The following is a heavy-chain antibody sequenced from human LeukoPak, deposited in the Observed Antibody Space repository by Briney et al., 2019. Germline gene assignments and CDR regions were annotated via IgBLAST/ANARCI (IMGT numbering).Heavy chain of an antibody. CDR1: GGSISSGGYY. Sequence: PSQTLSLTCTVSGGSISSGGYYWSWIRQHPGKGLEWIGYIYYSGSTNYNPSLKSRVTISVDTSKNQFSLKLSSVTAADTAVYYCARTRRGTDYYDSSGYFYFDYWGQGTLVTVSS. CDR3: ARTRRGTDYYDSSGYFYFDY. J-gene: IGHJ4*02. D-gene: IGHD3-22*01. CDR2: IYYSGST. V-gene: IGHV4-61*08.